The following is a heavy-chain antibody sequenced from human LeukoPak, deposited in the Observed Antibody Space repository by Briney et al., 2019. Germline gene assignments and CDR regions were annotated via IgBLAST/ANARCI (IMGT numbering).Heavy chain of an antibody. CDR1: GGSLSNDL. CDR2: IYTSGNT. J-gene: IGHJ3*02. V-gene: IGHV4-4*07. CDR3: ARDGYTYGLRGFDM. D-gene: IGHD5-18*01. Sequence: PSETLSLTCTVSGGSLSNDLWSWIRQPAGKGLEWIGRIYTSGNTNYNPSLKSRVTISVDTSRNQISLKLSSVTAPDAALYYCARDGYTYGLRGFDMWGQGTMVTVSS.